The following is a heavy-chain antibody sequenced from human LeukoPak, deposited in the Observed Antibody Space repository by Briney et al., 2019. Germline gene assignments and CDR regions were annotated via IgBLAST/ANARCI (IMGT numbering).Heavy chain of an antibody. V-gene: IGHV3-23*01. CDR2: ISGSSSHT. J-gene: IGHJ4*02. Sequence: GGSLRLSCAASGFTFSIYAMSWVRQAPGKGLEWVSGISGSSSHTLDADSVRGRFTISRDNTRNTLYLHMNSLRAEDTALYYCAKEHDYSNAAPEWGFDSWGQGTLVTVPS. CDR3: AKEHDYSNAAPEWGFDS. D-gene: IGHD3-3*01. CDR1: GFTFSIYA.